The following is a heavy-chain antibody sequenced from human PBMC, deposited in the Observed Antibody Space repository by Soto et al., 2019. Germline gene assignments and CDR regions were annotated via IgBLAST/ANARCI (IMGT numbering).Heavy chain of an antibody. V-gene: IGHV3-7*03. CDR1: GFTFSSYW. CDR2: IKQDGSEK. CDR3: ARGHCSGGSCFDY. Sequence: GGSLRLSCAASGFTFSSYWMSWVRQAPGKGLEWVANIKQDGSEKYYVDSVKGRFTISSDNAKNSLYLQMNSLRAEDTAVYYCARGHCSGGSCFDYWGQGTLVTVSS. J-gene: IGHJ4*02. D-gene: IGHD2-15*01.